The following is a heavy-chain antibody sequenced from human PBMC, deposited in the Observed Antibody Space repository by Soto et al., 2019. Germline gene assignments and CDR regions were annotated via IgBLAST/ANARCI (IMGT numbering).Heavy chain of an antibody. CDR2: INHSGST. V-gene: IGHV4-34*01. J-gene: IGHJ4*02. Sequence: SETLSLTXAVYGGSFSGYYWTWIRQPPGKGLEWIGEINHSGSTNYTPSLKSRVTISVDTSKNQFSLKLSSVTAADTAVYYCASTRDLTYYGGYVAWWGQGTLVTVS. D-gene: IGHD4-17*01. CDR1: GGSFSGYY. CDR3: ASTRDLTYYGGYVAW.